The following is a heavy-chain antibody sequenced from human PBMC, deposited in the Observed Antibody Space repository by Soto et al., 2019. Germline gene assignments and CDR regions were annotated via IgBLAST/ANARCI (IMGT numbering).Heavy chain of an antibody. CDR2: IWYDGSNK. CDR3: ARAGVVAATLPDY. D-gene: IGHD2-15*01. Sequence: QVQLVESGGGVVQPGRSLRLSCAASGFTFSSYGMHWVRQAPGKGLEWVAVIWYDGSNKYYADSVKGRFTISRDNSKNMLYLQMNSLRAEDTAVYYCARAGVVAATLPDYWGQGTLVTVSS. J-gene: IGHJ4*02. V-gene: IGHV3-33*01. CDR1: GFTFSSYG.